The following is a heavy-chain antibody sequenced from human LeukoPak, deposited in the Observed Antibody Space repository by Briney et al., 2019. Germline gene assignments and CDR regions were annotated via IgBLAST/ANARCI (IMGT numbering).Heavy chain of an antibody. CDR1: GGSFSGYY. CDR2: INHSGST. CDR3: ARGCSGGSCHTFDY. J-gene: IGHJ4*02. D-gene: IGHD2-15*01. V-gene: IGHV4-34*01. Sequence: PSETLSLTCAVYGGSFSGYYWSWIRQPPGKVLEWIGEINHSGSTNYNPSLKSRVTISVDTSKNQFSLKLSSVTAADTAVYYCARGCSGGSCHTFDYWGQGTLVTVSS.